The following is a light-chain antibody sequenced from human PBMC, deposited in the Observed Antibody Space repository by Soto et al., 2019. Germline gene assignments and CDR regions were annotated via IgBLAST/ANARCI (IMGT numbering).Light chain of an antibody. J-gene: IGKJ5*01. CDR2: AAS. CDR1: RHISKY. Sequence: AIPMTQSPSSLSASVGDRVTITCRASRHISKYLGWFQQKAGKARKFLIYAASILQPGVPSRFSGSGSGSDFALTITNLQPEDFATYYCLQDYSSPITFGPGTRLDIK. V-gene: IGKV1-6*01. CDR3: LQDYSSPIT.